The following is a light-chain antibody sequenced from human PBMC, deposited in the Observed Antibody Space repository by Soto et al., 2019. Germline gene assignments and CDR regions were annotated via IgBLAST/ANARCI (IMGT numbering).Light chain of an antibody. CDR3: SSYSSSSTRV. V-gene: IGLV2-14*03. Sequence: QSALTEPASVSGSPGQSITISCKGTSSVVGAYVYVSWYQQPPDKAPNLMIYEVSNRPSGVSNRFSGSKSVNTATLTISGLQAEDEADYYCSSYSSSSTRVFGAGTKVTV. J-gene: IGLJ1*01. CDR1: SSVVGAYVY. CDR2: EVS.